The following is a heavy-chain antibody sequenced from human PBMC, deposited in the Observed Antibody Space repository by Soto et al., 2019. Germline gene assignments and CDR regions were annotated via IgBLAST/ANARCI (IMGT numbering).Heavy chain of an antibody. V-gene: IGHV1-69*13. J-gene: IGHJ3*02. CDR1: GGTFSSYA. CDR3: VRLGNTRDGAFDI. Sequence: SVKVSCKASGGTFSSYAISGVRQAPGQGLEWMGGIIPIFGTANYAQKFQGRVTITADESTSTAYMELSSLRSEDTAVYYCVRLGNTRDGAFDIWGQGTMVTVSS. CDR2: IIPIFGTA. D-gene: IGHD4-4*01.